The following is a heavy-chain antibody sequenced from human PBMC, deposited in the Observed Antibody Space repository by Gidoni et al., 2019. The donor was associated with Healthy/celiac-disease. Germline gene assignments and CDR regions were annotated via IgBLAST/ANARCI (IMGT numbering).Heavy chain of an antibody. V-gene: IGHV1-2*02. D-gene: IGHD2-15*01. CDR1: GSPFTGYY. CDR3: ARGGLGDCSGGSCYRYYYYDGMDV. CDR2: INPNSGGT. J-gene: IGHJ6*02. Sequence: QVQLVHSGAAVKKPGASVQFSCTPSGSPFTGYYMHWVRPSPGQGLEWMGWINPNSGGTNYAQKIQGRVTMTRDTYISTAYMERSRRRTDDTEVYYWARGGLGDCSGGSCYRYYYYDGMDVWGQGTTVTGSS.